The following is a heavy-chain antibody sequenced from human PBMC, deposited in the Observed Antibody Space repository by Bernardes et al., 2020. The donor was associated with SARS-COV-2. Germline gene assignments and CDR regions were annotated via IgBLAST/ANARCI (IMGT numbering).Heavy chain of an antibody. CDR3: TTENIVVVPAAADQNYYYYGMDV. CDR2: IKSKTDGGTT. D-gene: IGHD2-2*01. Sequence: GGSLRLSCAASGFTFSNAWMTWVRQAPGKGLEWVGRIKSKTDGGTTDYAAPVKGRFTISRDDSKNTLYLQMNSLKTEDTAVYYCTTENIVVVPAAADQNYYYYGMDVWGQGTTVTVSS. J-gene: IGHJ6*02. V-gene: IGHV3-15*01. CDR1: GFTFSNAW.